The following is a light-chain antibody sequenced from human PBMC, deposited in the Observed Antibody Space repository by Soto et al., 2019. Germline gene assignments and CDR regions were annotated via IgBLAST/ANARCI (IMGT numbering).Light chain of an antibody. V-gene: IGLV2-14*01. CDR3: SSYATSSILYV. CDR2: EVT. Sequence: QSALTQPASVSGSPGQSITISCTGTSSDVGRHNYVSWYQQHQGKAPKLIVYEVTNRASGVSRRFSASKSGNTASLTISGLQAEDEADYYCSSYATSSILYVFGTGTKVT. CDR1: SSDVGRHNY. J-gene: IGLJ1*01.